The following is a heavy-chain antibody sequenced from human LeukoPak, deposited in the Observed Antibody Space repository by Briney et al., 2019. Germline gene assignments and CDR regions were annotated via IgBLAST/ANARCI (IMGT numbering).Heavy chain of an antibody. V-gene: IGHV4-34*01. CDR1: GGSFSGYY. CDR2: INHSGST. J-gene: IGHJ4*02. CDR3: ARRLYYYDSSGYYPYYFDY. D-gene: IGHD3-22*01. Sequence: PSETLSLTCAVYGGSFSGYYWSWIRQPPGKGLEWIGEINHSGSTNYNPSLKSRVTISVDTSKNQFSLKLSSVTAADTAVYYCARRLYYYDSSGYYPYYFDYWGQGTLVTVSS.